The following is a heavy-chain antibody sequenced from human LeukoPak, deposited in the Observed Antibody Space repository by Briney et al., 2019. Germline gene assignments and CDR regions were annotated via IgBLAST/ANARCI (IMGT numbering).Heavy chain of an antibody. D-gene: IGHD2-15*01. Sequence: PAGTLSLSCAASAFMLRTHSMNWVPQAPGKGLERVLSISRSGSTKYYADSVKGRFTISRDNAQNSLFLQMNSLRAEDTAVYYFARVLRYCSGGNCYSGGLGYMDVWGKGTTVTISS. J-gene: IGHJ6*03. V-gene: IGHV3-48*04. CDR1: AFMLRTHS. CDR2: ISRSGSTK. CDR3: ARVLRYCSGGNCYSGGLGYMDV.